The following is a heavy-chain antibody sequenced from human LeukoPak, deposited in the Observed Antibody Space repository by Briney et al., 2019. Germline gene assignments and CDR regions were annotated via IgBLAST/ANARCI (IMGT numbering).Heavy chain of an antibody. J-gene: IGHJ4*02. Sequence: ASVKVSCKAPGYTFTSYYMYWVRQAPGQGLEWMGIINPSGGSTSFAQKFQGRVTMTRDTSTSTVYMELSSLRSEDTAVYYCARDQVVPAAMGLGYWGQGTLVTVSS. CDR1: GYTFTSYY. D-gene: IGHD2-2*01. V-gene: IGHV1-46*03. CDR3: ARDQVVPAAMGLGY. CDR2: INPSGGST.